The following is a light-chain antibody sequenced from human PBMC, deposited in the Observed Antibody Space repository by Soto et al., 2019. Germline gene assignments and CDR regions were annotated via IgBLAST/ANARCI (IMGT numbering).Light chain of an antibody. CDR2: DAS. CDR1: RSISNW. Sequence: DIQMTQSPSTLSAPVGDRVTITCRASRSISNWLAWYQQRPGIAPKLLIFDASILQSGVPSRFSGSGSGTEFTLSISRLQTDDFATYYCQQYGSFSPITFGGGTKVDIK. J-gene: IGKJ4*01. CDR3: QQYGSFSPIT. V-gene: IGKV1-5*01.